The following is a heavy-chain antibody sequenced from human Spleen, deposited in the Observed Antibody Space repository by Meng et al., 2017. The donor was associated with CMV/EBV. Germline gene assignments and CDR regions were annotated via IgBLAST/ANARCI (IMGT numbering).Heavy chain of an antibody. Sequence: GESLKISCAASGFTFSSYWMSWVRQAPGKGLEWVGRIKANVDGGTTDYAAPVKGRFTISRDDSKNTLHLHLNSLKTKDTAVYYCTKIADYQVPSDCWGQGTLVTVSS. V-gene: IGHV3-15*01. J-gene: IGHJ4*02. D-gene: IGHD2-2*01. CDR2: IKANVDGGTT. CDR3: TKIADYQVPSDC. CDR1: GFTFSSYW.